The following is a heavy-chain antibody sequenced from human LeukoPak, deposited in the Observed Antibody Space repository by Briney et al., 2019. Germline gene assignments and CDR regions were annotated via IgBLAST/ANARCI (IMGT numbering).Heavy chain of an antibody. CDR2: IHTSGST. Sequence: SETLSLTCTVSGGSTSSDYGSWIRQSAGKGLEWIGRIHTSGSTNYNPSLKSRVTMSVDTSKNQFSLKVSSVSAADTGVYYCARAPEFSSGWLLDCWGQGSLVTVSS. V-gene: IGHV4-4*07. CDR3: ARAPEFSSGWLLDC. J-gene: IGHJ4*02. CDR1: GGSTSSDY. D-gene: IGHD6-19*01.